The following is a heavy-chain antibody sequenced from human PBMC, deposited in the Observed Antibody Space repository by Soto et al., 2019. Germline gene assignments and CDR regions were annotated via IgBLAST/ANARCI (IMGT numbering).Heavy chain of an antibody. CDR2: ISAYNGNT. CDR3: AVVVVITGQDYYYYGMDV. D-gene: IGHD3-22*01. J-gene: IGHJ6*02. Sequence: GASVKVSCKASGYTFTSYGISWVRQAPGQGLVWMGWISAYNGNTNYAQKLQGRVTMTTDTSTSTAYMELRSLRSDDTAVYYCAVVVVITGQDYYYYGMDVWGQGTTVTVSS. CDR1: GYTFTSYG. V-gene: IGHV1-18*01.